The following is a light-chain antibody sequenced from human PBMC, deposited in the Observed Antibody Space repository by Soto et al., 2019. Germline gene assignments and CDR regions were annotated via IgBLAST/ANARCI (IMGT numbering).Light chain of an antibody. CDR3: MQAVHWPYT. CDR1: QSVVYTDGNIH. Sequence: DVVMTQSPLSLPVTLGQPASISCRSSQSVVYTDGNIHLNCFQQRQCQSPRRLIYMVSNRDSGVPDIYTGSGSGTEFTLKISRVEAQDVADYYCMQAVHWPYTFGQGTKLEIK. CDR2: MVS. J-gene: IGKJ2*01. V-gene: IGKV2-30*01.